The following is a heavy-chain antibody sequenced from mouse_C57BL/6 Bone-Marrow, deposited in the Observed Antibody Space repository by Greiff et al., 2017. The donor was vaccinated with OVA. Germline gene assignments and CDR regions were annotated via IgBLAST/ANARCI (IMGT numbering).Heavy chain of an antibody. D-gene: IGHD2-4*01. V-gene: IGHV5-4*01. CDR1: GFTFSSYA. CDR2: ISDGGSYT. CDR3: ARDRLRIYYDYGCYAMDY. Sequence: EVMLVESGGGLVKPGGSLKLSCAASGFTFSSYAMSWVRQTPETRLEWVATISDGGSYTYYPDNVKGSFTLSRDNAKNNLYLQMSHLKSEDTAMYYCARDRLRIYYDYGCYAMDYWGQGTSVTVSS. J-gene: IGHJ4*01.